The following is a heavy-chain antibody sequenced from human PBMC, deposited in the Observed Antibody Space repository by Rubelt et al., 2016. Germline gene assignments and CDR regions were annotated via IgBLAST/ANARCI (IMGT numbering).Heavy chain of an antibody. CDR1: GGSFSGYY. CDR2: INHSGST. J-gene: IGHJ6*02. V-gene: IGHV4-34*01. Sequence: QVQLQQWGAGLLKPSETLSLTCAVYGGSFSGYYWSWIRQPPGKGLEWIGEINHSGSTNYNPSLKSRVTISVDTSKNQFSLRLSSVTAADTAVYYCARGGRGSSSWLGRDYYGMDVWGQGTTVTVSS. CDR3: ARGGRGSSSWLGRDYYGMDV. D-gene: IGHD6-13*01.